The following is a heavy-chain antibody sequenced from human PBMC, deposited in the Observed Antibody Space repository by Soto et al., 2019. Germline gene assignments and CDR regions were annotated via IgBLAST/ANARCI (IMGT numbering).Heavy chain of an antibody. Sequence: PGESLKISCKGSGYSFTSYCIGWLRQMPGKGLEWRGIIYPGDSETRYSPSFQGHVTISADMSISTAYLQWNSLKASDTAMYYCTRRSGPYYSYAMDVSGQAPTLTLSS. CDR3: TRRSGPYYSYAMDV. CDR2: IYPGDSET. V-gene: IGHV5-51*01. J-gene: IGHJ6*01. CDR1: GYSFTSYC. D-gene: IGHD6-25*01.